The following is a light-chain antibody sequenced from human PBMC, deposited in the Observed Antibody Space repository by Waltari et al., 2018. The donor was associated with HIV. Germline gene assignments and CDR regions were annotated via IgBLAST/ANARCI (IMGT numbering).Light chain of an antibody. CDR1: QNIATY. V-gene: IGKV1-39*01. J-gene: IGKJ4*01. Sequence: DIHMTQSPSSLSTSIGDRLTITCRASQNIATYLNWYQQKPGKAPKLLIFGASTLQSVVPSRFSGSGSGTDFTLTINSLQPEDLATYYCQQSYSTPFTFGGGTKVEIK. CDR2: GAS. CDR3: QQSYSTPFT.